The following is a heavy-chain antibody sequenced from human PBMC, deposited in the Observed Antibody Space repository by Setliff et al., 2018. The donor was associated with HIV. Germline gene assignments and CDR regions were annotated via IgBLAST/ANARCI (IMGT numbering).Heavy chain of an antibody. D-gene: IGHD2-2*01. CDR1: GGSVGSSSYY. CDR2: IYYTGNT. V-gene: IGHV4-39*07. CDR3: ARDDSIVLVPAIMRGDGFDF. J-gene: IGHJ3*01. Sequence: SETLSLTCTVSGGSVGSSSYYWAWIRQPPGKGLEWIGSIYYTGNTKYNPSLESRVTFSIDTSENQFSLRMASVTAADTAIYYCARDDSIVLVPAIMRGDGFDFWGQGRMVTVSS.